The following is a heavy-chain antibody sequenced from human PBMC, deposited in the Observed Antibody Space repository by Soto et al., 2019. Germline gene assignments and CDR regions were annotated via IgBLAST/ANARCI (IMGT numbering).Heavy chain of an antibody. CDR1: GFTVSTNY. J-gene: IGHJ6*02. V-gene: IGHV3-53*01. CDR3: VREGGVPSAIGHYYYGMDV. CDR2: NYYGGST. Sequence: GESLKISCAVSGFTVSTNYMGWVRQAPGQGLEWVSINYYGGSTYYADSVKGRFTISRDNSKNTLYLQMNNLRDDDTAVYYCVREGGVPSAIGHYYYGMDVWGQGTAVTVS. D-gene: IGHD2-2*02.